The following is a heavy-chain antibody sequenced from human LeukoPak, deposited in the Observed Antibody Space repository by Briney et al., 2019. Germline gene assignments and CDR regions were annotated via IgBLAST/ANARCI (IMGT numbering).Heavy chain of an antibody. Sequence: GASVKVSCKASGYTFTGYYMHWVRQAPGQGLEWMGWINPNNGGTNYAQKFQGRVTMTRDTSISTAYMELSRLRSDDTAVYYCARVSRYSYGYARNYYYYMDVWGKGTTVTISS. D-gene: IGHD5-18*01. CDR1: GYTFTGYY. V-gene: IGHV1-2*02. CDR2: INPNNGGT. J-gene: IGHJ6*03. CDR3: ARVSRYSYGYARNYYYYMDV.